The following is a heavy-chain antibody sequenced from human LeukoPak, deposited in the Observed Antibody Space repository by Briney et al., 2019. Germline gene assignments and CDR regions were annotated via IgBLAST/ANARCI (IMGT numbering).Heavy chain of an antibody. J-gene: IGHJ4*02. V-gene: IGHV3-23*01. CDR3: AKGRGIAARQSLDH. Sequence: PGGSLRLSCAASGFTFSSYAMSWVRQAPGKGLEWVSAISGSGGSTYYADSVKGRFTISRDSSKNTLYLQMNSLRAEDTAVYYCAKGRGIAARQSLDHWGQGTLVTVSS. CDR1: GFTFSSYA. D-gene: IGHD6-6*01. CDR2: ISGSGGST.